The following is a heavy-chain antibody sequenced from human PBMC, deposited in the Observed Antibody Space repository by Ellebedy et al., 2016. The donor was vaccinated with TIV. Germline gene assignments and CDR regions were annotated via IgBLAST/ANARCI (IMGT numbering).Heavy chain of an antibody. CDR1: GGTFSSYA. CDR3: ARDCSSTSCYDAFDI. CDR2: ISAYNGNT. Sequence: ASVKVSXKASGGTFSSYAISWVRQAPGQGLEWMGWISAYNGNTNYAQKLQGRVTMTTDTSTSTAYMELRSLRSDDTAVYYCARDCSSTSCYDAFDIWGQGTMVTVSS. J-gene: IGHJ3*02. D-gene: IGHD2-2*01. V-gene: IGHV1-18*01.